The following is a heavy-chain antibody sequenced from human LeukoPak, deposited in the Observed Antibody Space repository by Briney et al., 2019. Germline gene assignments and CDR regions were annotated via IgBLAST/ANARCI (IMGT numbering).Heavy chain of an antibody. CDR3: AKVRETYSSGYFFDY. V-gene: IGHV3-9*01. CDR1: GFTFDNYA. J-gene: IGHJ4*02. Sequence: GRPLRLSCAASGFTFDNYAMHWVRQAPGKGLEWLSIISWNSGYIGYADSVKGRFTISRDNAKKSLDLQMNSLRAEDTAFYYCAKVRETYSSGYFFDYWGQGTLVTVSS. CDR2: ISWNSGYI. D-gene: IGHD6-25*01.